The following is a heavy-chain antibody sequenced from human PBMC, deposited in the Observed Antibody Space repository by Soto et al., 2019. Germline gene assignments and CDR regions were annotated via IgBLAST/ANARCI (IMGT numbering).Heavy chain of an antibody. CDR2: VYYSVST. CDR3: VRGSAPQA. Sequence: SETLSLTCTVSGDSISSRSYYWGRVRQPPGKGLQWIGSVYYSVSTYYNPSLKSRVTISVDTSKNQLSLKLSSMTAADTAVYYCVRGSAPQAWGQGTLVTVSS. V-gene: IGHV4-39*02. CDR1: GDSISSRSYY. J-gene: IGHJ5*02.